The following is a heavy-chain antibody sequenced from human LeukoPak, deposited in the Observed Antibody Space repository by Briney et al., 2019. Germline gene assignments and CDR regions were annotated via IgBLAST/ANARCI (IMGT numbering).Heavy chain of an antibody. V-gene: IGHV3-33*06. Sequence: SGGSLRLSCAASGFTFSSYGMHRVRQAPGKGLEWVAVIWYDGSNKYYADSVKGRFTISRDNSKNTLYLQMNSLRAEDTAVYYCAKDLGYSFDPWGQGTLVTVSS. CDR2: IWYDGSNK. CDR1: GFTFSSYG. J-gene: IGHJ5*02. CDR3: AKDLGYSFDP. D-gene: IGHD2-15*01.